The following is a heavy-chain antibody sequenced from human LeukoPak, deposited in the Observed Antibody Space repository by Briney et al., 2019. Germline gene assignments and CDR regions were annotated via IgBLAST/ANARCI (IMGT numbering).Heavy chain of an antibody. Sequence: PGGSLRLSCAASGFTFSSYWMSWVRQAPGKGLEWVANIKQDGSEKYYVDSVKGRFTISRDNAKTSLYLQMNSLRVDDTAVYYCARIDPQGLIIFYFDYWGQGTLVTVSS. V-gene: IGHV3-7*01. J-gene: IGHJ4*02. CDR3: ARIDPQGLIIFYFDY. CDR1: GFTFSSYW. CDR2: IKQDGSEK. D-gene: IGHD2-8*01.